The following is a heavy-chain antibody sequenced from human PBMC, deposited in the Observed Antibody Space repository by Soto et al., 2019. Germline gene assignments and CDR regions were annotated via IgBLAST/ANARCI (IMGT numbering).Heavy chain of an antibody. J-gene: IGHJ5*02. Sequence: KTSETLSLTCTVSGGSISSYYWSWIRQPPGKGLEWIGYIYYSGSTNYNPSLKSRVTISVDTSKNQFSLKLSSVTAADTAVYYCARATVVPMVRGAPPNWFDPWGQGTLVTVSS. CDR1: GGSISSYY. CDR2: IYYSGST. V-gene: IGHV4-59*01. D-gene: IGHD3-10*01. CDR3: ARATVVPMVRGAPPNWFDP.